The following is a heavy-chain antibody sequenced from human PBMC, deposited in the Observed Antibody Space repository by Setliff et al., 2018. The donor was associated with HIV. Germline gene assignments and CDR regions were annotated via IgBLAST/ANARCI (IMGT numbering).Heavy chain of an antibody. CDR3: ARLSWDVDD. V-gene: IGHV4-39*01. CDR2: IFYSGNT. J-gene: IGHJ4*02. D-gene: IGHD1-26*01. CDR1: GDSTSSSSSY. Sequence: SETLSLTCTASGDSTSSSSSYWGWIRQPPGKGLEWIGSIFYSGNTYYNPSLQSRITMSIDTSKNQFSLNLDSVTAADTAVYYCARLSWDVDDWGQGTLVTVSS.